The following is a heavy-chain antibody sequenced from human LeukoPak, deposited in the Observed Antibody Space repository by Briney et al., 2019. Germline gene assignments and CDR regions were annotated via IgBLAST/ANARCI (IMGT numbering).Heavy chain of an antibody. J-gene: IGHJ4*02. D-gene: IGHD1-26*01. CDR3: ARDLGSIVGATYFDY. CDR1: GYTFTSYG. Sequence: ASVKVSCKASGYTFTSYGISWVRQAPGQGLEWMGWISAYNGNTNYAQKLQGRVTMTTDTTTSTAYMELRSLRSEDTAVYYCARDLGSIVGATYFDYWGQGTLVTVSS. V-gene: IGHV1-18*01. CDR2: ISAYNGNT.